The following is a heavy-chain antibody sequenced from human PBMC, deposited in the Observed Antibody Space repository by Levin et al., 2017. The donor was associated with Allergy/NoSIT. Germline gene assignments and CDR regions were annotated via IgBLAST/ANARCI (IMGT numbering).Heavy chain of an antibody. J-gene: IGHJ4*02. CDR3: ARGSSKGLLLQFDF. Sequence: GGSLRLSCAASGFTFSTFAFHWVRQAPGKGLEWVALISFDENKKFYADSVRGRFTVSRDNSKTTLYLQTNSLRPAHTAVYYCARGSSKGLLLQFDFWGLGTLVTVSS. CDR2: ISFDENKK. D-gene: IGHD3-10*01. CDR1: GFTFSTFA. V-gene: IGHV3-30-3*01.